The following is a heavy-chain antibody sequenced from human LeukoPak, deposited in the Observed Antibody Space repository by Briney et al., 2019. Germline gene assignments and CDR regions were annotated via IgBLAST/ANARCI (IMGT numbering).Heavy chain of an antibody. CDR3: ARWTHYYDYYMDV. CDR1: GFTFSSYW. CDR2: IKQDGREK. V-gene: IGHV3-7*01. J-gene: IGHJ6*03. D-gene: IGHD3/OR15-3a*01. Sequence: GGSLRLSCAASGFTFSSYWMSCVRQAPGKGGEWVANIKQDGREKYYVDSVRGRFTISRDNANNSLYLQMNSLRAEDTAVYYCARWTHYYDYYMDVCGKGTTVTISS.